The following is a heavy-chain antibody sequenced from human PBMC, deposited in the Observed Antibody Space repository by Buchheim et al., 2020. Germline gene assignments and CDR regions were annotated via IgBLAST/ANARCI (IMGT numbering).Heavy chain of an antibody. CDR2: ISGSGGST. CDR3: ANYSRYTYGSWSWFDP. D-gene: IGHD5-18*01. V-gene: IGHV3-23*01. CDR1: GFAFRNYD. Sequence: EVQLLESGGDLAQPGGSLRVSCAASGFAFRNYDMNWVRQAPGQGLEWVSAISGSGGSTYYADSVKGRVTISRDNSKNTLYLQINSLRAEDTAVYYCANYSRYTYGSWSWFDPWGQGTL. J-gene: IGHJ5*02.